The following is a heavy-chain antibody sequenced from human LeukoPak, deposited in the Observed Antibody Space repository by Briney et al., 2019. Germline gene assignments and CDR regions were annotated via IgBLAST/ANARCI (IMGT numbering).Heavy chain of an antibody. CDR1: GFTFSSYA. J-gene: IGHJ4*02. V-gene: IGHV3-23*01. CDR2: ISGSGGST. D-gene: IGHD3-22*01. CDR3: AKVPPNYYDSSGYYDY. Sequence: PGGSLRLSCAASGFTFSSYAMSWARQAPGKGLEWVSAISGSGGSTYYADSVKGRFTISRDNSKNTLYLQMNSLRAEDTAVYYCAKVPPNYYDSSGYYDYWGQGTLVTVSS.